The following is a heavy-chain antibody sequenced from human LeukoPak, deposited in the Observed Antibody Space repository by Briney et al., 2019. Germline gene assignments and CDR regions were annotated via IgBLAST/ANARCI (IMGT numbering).Heavy chain of an antibody. D-gene: IGHD2-15*01. J-gene: IGHJ4*02. Sequence: ASVKVSCKASGGTFSSYAISWVRQAPGQGLEWMGGIIPIFGTANYAQKLQGRVTMTTDTSTSTAYMELRSLRSDDTAVYYCARDVVAATPYFDYWGQGTLVTVSS. V-gene: IGHV1-69*05. CDR2: IIPIFGTA. CDR3: ARDVVAATPYFDY. CDR1: GGTFSSYA.